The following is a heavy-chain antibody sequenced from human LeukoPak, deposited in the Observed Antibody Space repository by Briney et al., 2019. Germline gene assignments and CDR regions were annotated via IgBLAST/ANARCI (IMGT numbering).Heavy chain of an antibody. CDR1: GGSISSSSYY. J-gene: IGHJ4*02. CDR2: IYYSGST. D-gene: IGHD3-22*01. V-gene: IGHV4-39*07. CDR3: ARDHYYDSSGYYVRLDY. Sequence: PSETLSLTCIVSGGSISSSSYYWGWIRQPPGKGLEWIGSIYYSGSTYHNPSLKSRVTISIDTSKNQFSLKLSSVTAADTAVYYCARDHYYDSSGYYVRLDYWGQGTLVTVSS.